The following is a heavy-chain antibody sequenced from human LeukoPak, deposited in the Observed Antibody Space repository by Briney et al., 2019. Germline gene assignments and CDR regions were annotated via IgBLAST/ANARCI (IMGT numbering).Heavy chain of an antibody. CDR2: INPNSGNT. J-gene: IGHJ4*02. Sequence: GASVKVSCKASGYTFTSYDINWVRQATGQGLEWMGWINPNSGNTGYAQKFQGRVTMTRNTSISTAYMELSSLRSEDTAVYYCARGKRFGELLYGWGQGTLVTVSS. CDR1: GYTFTSYD. D-gene: IGHD3-10*01. CDR3: ARGKRFGELLYG. V-gene: IGHV1-8*01.